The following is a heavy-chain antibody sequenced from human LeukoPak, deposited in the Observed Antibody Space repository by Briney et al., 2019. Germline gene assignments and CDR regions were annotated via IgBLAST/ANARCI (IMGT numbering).Heavy chain of an antibody. CDR3: ARMGRGDQDWYFDL. V-gene: IGHV1-46*01. CDR2: INPTSVGR. J-gene: IGHJ2*01. CDR1: GYTFTNYF. Sequence: WASVKVSCKASGYTFTNYFVYWVRQAPGQGLEWMGIINPTSVGREYAQKFQGRITMTRDTSTSTVYMELNSLRPDDTAVYYCARMGRGDQDWYFDLWGRGTLVTVSS. D-gene: IGHD4-17*01.